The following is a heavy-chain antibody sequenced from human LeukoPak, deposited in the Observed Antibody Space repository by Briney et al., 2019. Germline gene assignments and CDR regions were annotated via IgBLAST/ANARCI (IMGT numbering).Heavy chain of an antibody. CDR2: IYYSGST. Sequence: GSLRLSCAASGFTVSRNYMSWIRQPPGKGLEWIGYIYYSGSTNYNPSLKSRVTISVDTSKKQFSLKLSSVTAADTAVYYCARGYSSGWADYWGQGTLVTVSS. CDR1: GFTVSRNY. CDR3: ARGYSSGWADY. V-gene: IGHV4-59*02. D-gene: IGHD6-19*01. J-gene: IGHJ4*02.